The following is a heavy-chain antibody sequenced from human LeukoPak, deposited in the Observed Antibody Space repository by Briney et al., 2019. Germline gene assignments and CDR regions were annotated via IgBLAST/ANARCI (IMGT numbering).Heavy chain of an antibody. J-gene: IGHJ4*02. V-gene: IGHV4-4*02. CDR3: ARGPSRLPLDY. CDR1: GGSISSSNW. D-gene: IGHD2-15*01. Sequence: PSETLSLTCAVSGGSISSSNWWSWVRQPPGKGLEWIGEIYHVGDTNYNPSLKSRATISVDKSKNQFSLKLSSVTAADTAVYYCARGPSRLPLDYWGQGTLVTVSS. CDR2: IYHVGDT.